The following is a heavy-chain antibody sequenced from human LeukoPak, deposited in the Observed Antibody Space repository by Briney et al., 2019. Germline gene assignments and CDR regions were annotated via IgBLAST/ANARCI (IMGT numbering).Heavy chain of an antibody. Sequence: GPLRLSCAASGFSFISYGMHWVRQAPGKGLEWVGVISDDGRSKDYADSVKGRFTISRDNSKDTLYLQMNSLRAEDTAVYYCAKRPSDYGDYVSYFDYWGRGTLVTVSS. CDR1: GFSFISYG. CDR3: AKRPSDYGDYVSYFDY. D-gene: IGHD4-17*01. J-gene: IGHJ4*02. V-gene: IGHV3-30*18. CDR2: ISDDGRSK.